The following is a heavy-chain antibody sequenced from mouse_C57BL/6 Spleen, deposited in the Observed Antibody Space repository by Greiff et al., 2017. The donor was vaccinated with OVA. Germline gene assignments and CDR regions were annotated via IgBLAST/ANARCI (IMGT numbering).Heavy chain of an antibody. J-gene: IGHJ1*03. CDR2: IWWAVAK. V-gene: IGHV8-8*01. Sequence: QVTLKVSGPGILQPSQTLSLTCSFSGFSLSTFGMGVGWIRQPSGKGLEWLAHIWWAVAKYYNPALKSRLTISKDTSKNQVFLKIANVDTADTATYYGARMKGAQAYYSNYWYFDVWGTGTTVTVSS. CDR3: ARMKGAQAYYSNYWYFDV. CDR1: GFSLSTFGMG. D-gene: IGHD2-5*01.